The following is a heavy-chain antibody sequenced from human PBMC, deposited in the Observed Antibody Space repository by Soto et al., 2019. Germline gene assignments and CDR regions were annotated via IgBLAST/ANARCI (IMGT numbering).Heavy chain of an antibody. V-gene: IGHV1-18*01. CDR1: GYTFTSYG. Sequence: ASVKVSCKASGYTFTSYGISWVRQAPGQGLEWMGWISAYNGNTNYAQKLQGRATMTTNTSTSTAYMELSSLRSEDTAVYYCARGTKIDFVVAFDSWGQGTMVTVSS. J-gene: IGHJ3*02. D-gene: IGHD3-9*01. CDR3: ARGTKIDFVVAFDS. CDR2: ISAYNGNT.